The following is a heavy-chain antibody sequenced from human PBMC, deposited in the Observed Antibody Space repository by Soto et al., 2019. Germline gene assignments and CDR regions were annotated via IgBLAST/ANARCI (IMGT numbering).Heavy chain of an antibody. V-gene: IGHV4-4*02. J-gene: IGHJ6*02. D-gene: IGHD3-22*01. CDR3: ARDLFTMIEDYYGMDV. CDR2: IYHSGST. CDR1: GGSISSSNW. Sequence: RSLTCAVSGGSISSSNWWSGVRQPPGKGLEWIGEIYHSGSTNYNPSLKSRVTISVDKSKNQFSLKLSSVTAADAAVYYCARDLFTMIEDYYGMDVWGQGTTVTVSS.